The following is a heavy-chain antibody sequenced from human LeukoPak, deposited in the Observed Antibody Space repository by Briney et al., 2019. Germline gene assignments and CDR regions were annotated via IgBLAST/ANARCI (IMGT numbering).Heavy chain of an antibody. D-gene: IGHD6-6*01. CDR2: IKQDGSEK. V-gene: IGHV3-7*01. CDR1: GFTFSSYW. J-gene: IGHJ4*02. Sequence: GGSLRLSCVASGFTFSSYWMNWVRQAPGKGLEWVANIKQDGSEKSYVDSVKGRFTISRDNAENTLYLQMNSLRAEDTAVYYCAKEFGIAARMDSYWGQGTLVTVSS. CDR3: AKEFGIAARMDSY.